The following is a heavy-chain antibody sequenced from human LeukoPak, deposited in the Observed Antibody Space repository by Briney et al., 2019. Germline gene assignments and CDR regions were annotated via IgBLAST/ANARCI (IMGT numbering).Heavy chain of an antibody. CDR3: ARGYSSGWLTPFDY. Sequence: SETLSLTCTVSGGSISSSSYYWGWIRQPPGKGLEWIGSIYYSGSTYYNPSLKSRVTISVDTSKNQFSLKLSSVTAADTAVYYCARGYSSGWLTPFDYWGQGTLVTVSS. V-gene: IGHV4-39*01. CDR2: IYYSGST. J-gene: IGHJ4*02. CDR1: GGSISSSSYY. D-gene: IGHD6-19*01.